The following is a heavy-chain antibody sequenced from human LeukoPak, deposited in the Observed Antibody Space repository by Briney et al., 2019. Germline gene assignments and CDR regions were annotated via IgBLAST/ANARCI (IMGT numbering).Heavy chain of an antibody. J-gene: IGHJ4*02. Sequence: ASVKVSCKASGYTFTSYGISWVRQAPGQGLEWMGWISAYNGNTNYAQKLQGRVTMTEDTSTDTAYMELSSLRSEDTAVYYCATTDLERSGSYDYWGQGTLVTVSS. CDR1: GYTFTSYG. V-gene: IGHV1-18*01. CDR3: ATTDLERSGSYDY. D-gene: IGHD3-10*01. CDR2: ISAYNGNT.